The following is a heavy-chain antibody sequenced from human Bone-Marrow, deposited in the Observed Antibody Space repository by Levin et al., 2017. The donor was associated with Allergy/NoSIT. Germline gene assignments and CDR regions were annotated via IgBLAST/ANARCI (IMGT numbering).Heavy chain of an antibody. CDR2: IYYSGST. CDR1: GASITSGDHY. D-gene: IGHD3-10*01. Sequence: PLETLSLTCSVSGASITSGDHYWSWIRQSPGKGLEWIGYIYYSGSTYYNPSLMTRITISLDPSKNHFSLKLRSVTVADTAVYYCASLSYYYGAGTHPDEDYWGQGALVIVSS. V-gene: IGHV4-30-4*01. CDR3: ASLSYYYGAGTHPDEDY. J-gene: IGHJ4*02.